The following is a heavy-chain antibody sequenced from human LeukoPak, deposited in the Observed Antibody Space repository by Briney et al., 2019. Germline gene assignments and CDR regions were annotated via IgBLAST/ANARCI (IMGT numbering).Heavy chain of an antibody. Sequence: PSETLSLTCTVSGGSISSYYWSWIRQPPGKGLEWIGYIYYSGSTNYNPSLKSRVTISVDTSKNQFSLKLSSVTAADTAVYYCARVSSSGWYPFDYWGQGTLVTVSS. V-gene: IGHV4-59*08. CDR3: ARVSSSGWYPFDY. CDR1: GGSISSYY. CDR2: IYYSGST. J-gene: IGHJ4*02. D-gene: IGHD6-19*01.